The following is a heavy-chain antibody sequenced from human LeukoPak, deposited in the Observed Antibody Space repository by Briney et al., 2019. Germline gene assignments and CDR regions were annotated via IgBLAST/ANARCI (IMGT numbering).Heavy chain of an antibody. CDR2: ISSSSSYI. V-gene: IGHV3-21*01. CDR1: GFTFSSYS. Sequence: PGGSLRLSCAASGFTFSSYSMNWVRQAPGKGLEWVSSISSSSSYIYYADSVKGRFTISRDNAKNSLYLQMNSLRAEDTAVYYCARVRRPSFYSSGFLDYWGQGTQVTVSS. CDR3: ARVRRPSFYSSGFLDY. J-gene: IGHJ4*02. D-gene: IGHD6-19*01.